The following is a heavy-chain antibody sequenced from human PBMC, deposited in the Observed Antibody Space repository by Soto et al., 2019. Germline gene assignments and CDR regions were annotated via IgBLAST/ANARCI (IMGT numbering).Heavy chain of an antibody. CDR2: TYYRSQWYN. Sequence: QTLSLTCVISGDSVSSNSAAWNWIRQSPSRGLEWLGRTYYRSQWYNDYAVSVKGRIIINPDTSKNQFSLQLSSVTPEDTAVYYCARTVARDYYYKGVDVWGQGTTVTV. CDR1: GDSVSSNSAA. V-gene: IGHV6-1*01. J-gene: IGHJ6*02. D-gene: IGHD6-19*01. CDR3: ARTVARDYYYKGVDV.